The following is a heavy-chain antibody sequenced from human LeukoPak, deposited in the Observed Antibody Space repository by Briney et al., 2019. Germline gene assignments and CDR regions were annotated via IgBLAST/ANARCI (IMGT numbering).Heavy chain of an antibody. CDR2: INHSGST. CDR3: ARGEVYYYMDV. Sequence: PSETLSLTCAVYGGSFSGYYWSWIRQPPGKGLEWIGEINHSGSTNYNPSLKSRVTISVDTSKNQFSLKLSSVTAADTAVYYCARGEVYYYMDVWGKGTTVTVSS. J-gene: IGHJ6*03. CDR1: GGSFSGYY. V-gene: IGHV4-34*01.